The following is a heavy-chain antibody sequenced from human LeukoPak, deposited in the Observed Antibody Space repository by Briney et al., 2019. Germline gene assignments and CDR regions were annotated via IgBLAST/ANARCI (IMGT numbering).Heavy chain of an antibody. J-gene: IGHJ4*02. D-gene: IGHD1-26*01. CDR3: AKDRRDLSGSYSDY. CDR2: ISGSGGST. Sequence: PGGSLRLSCAASGFTFSSYGMSWVRQAPGKGLEWVSAISGSGGSTYYADSVKGRFTISRDNSKNTLYLQMNSLRAEDTAVYYCAKDRRDLSGSYSDYWGQGTLVTVSS. V-gene: IGHV3-23*01. CDR1: GFTFSSYG.